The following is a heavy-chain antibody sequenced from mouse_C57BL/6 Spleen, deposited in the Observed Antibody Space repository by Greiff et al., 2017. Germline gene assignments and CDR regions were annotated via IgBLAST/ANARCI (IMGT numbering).Heavy chain of an antibody. CDR3: ARELWTHALGY. D-gene: IGHD1-1*02. CDR1: GYAFSSYW. CDR2: IYPGDGDT. V-gene: IGHV1-80*01. J-gene: IGHJ4*01. Sequence: QVQLQQPGAELVKPGASVKISCKASGYAFSSYWMNWVKQRPGKGLEWIGQIYPGDGDTTYNGKFKGKATLTADKSSSTAYMQLSSLTSEDSAVYFCARELWTHALGYWGQGTSGTVSS.